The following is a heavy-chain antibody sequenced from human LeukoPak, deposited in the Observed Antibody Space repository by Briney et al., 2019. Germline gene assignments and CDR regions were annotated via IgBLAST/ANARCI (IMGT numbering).Heavy chain of an antibody. CDR2: INPNSGGT. V-gene: IGHV1-2*02. Sequence: ASVKVSSKASGYTFSGYYMHWVRQAPGQGLEWMGWINPNSGGTYYTQKFQGRVTMTRDTSISTAYMELSSLRSDDTAVYYCARGGYSGTEKPNDYWGQGTLVTVSS. D-gene: IGHD1-26*01. CDR1: GYTFSGYY. CDR3: ARGGYSGTEKPNDY. J-gene: IGHJ4*02.